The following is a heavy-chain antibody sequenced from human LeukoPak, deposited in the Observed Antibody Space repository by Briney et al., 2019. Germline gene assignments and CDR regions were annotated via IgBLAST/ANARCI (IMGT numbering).Heavy chain of an antibody. CDR2: IKSKGDAETT. J-gene: IGHJ4*02. CDR3: TTDLGLTMIRGVLVS. V-gene: IGHV3-15*01. CDR1: GFTFTNAW. D-gene: IGHD3-10*01. Sequence: GGSLRLSCVASGFTFTNAWMSWVRQAPGKGLGWVGRIKSKGDAETTDYAAPVKGRFFLSRDDSENTLYLQMYSLQTEDTAVYYCTTDLGLTMIRGVLVSWGQGTLVTVSS.